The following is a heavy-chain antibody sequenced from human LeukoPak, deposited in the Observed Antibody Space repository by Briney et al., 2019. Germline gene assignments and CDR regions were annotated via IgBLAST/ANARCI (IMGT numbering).Heavy chain of an antibody. J-gene: IGHJ4*02. CDR3: ARSIGSSWWWSDY. D-gene: IGHD6-13*01. CDR2: INHSGST. Sequence: SETLSLTCAVYGGSFSGYYWSWIRQPPGKGLEWIGEINHSGSTNYNPSLKSRVTISVDTSKNQFSLKLSSVTAADTAVYYCARSIGSSWWWSDYWGQGTLVTVSS. V-gene: IGHV4-34*01. CDR1: GGSFSGYY.